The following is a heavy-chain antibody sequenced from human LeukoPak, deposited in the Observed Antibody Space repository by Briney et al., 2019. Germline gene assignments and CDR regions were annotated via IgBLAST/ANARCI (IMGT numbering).Heavy chain of an antibody. Sequence: SETLSLTCTVSGGSISSYYWSWIRQPPGKGLEWIGYIYYSGSTNYNPSLKSRVTISVDTSKNQFSLKLSSVTAADTAVYYCASSPIMYYDILTGYEISDAFDIWGQGTMVTVSS. CDR3: ASSPIMYYDILTGYEISDAFDI. J-gene: IGHJ3*02. CDR1: GGSISSYY. CDR2: IYYSGST. V-gene: IGHV4-59*01. D-gene: IGHD3-9*01.